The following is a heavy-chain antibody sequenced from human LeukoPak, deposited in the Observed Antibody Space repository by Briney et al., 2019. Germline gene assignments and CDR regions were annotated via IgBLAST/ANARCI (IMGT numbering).Heavy chain of an antibody. CDR2: IYYSGST. D-gene: IGHD3-9*01. J-gene: IGHJ3*02. V-gene: IGHV4-30-4*01. CDR1: GGSLSSGDYY. Sequence: SQTLSLTCTVSGGSLSSGDYYWSWVRQPPGNGLEWIGYIYYSGSTYYNPSLKSRVTISVDTSKNQFSLKLSSVTAADTAVYYCARALRYYDILTGQYDAFDIWGQGTMVTVSS. CDR3: ARALRYYDILTGQYDAFDI.